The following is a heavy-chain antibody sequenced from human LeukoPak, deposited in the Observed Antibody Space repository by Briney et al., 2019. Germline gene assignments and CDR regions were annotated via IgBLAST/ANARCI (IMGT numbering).Heavy chain of an antibody. CDR2: IYYSGST. J-gene: IGHJ5*02. Sequence: SETLSLTCTVSGGSISSYYWSWIRQPPGKGLEWIGYIYYSGSTNYNPSLKSRVTISVDTSKNQFSLKLSSVTAADTAVYYCATGIGAYNWFDPWGQGTLVTVSS. CDR1: GGSISSYY. D-gene: IGHD5-12*01. CDR3: ATGIGAYNWFDP. V-gene: IGHV4-59*08.